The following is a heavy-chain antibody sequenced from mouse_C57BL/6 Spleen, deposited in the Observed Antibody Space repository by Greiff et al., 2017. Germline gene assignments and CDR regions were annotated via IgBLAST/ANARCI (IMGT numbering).Heavy chain of an antibody. CDR3: ARSPTVVANFDY. Sequence: VQLQQPGAELVKPGASVKLSCKASGYTFPSYWMHWVKQRPGQGLEWIGMIHPKSGSTNYNEKFKSKATLNVDKSSSTAYMQLSSLTSEDSAVYCCARSPTVVANFDYWSQGTTLTVSS. CDR1: GYTFPSYW. V-gene: IGHV1-64*01. J-gene: IGHJ2*01. D-gene: IGHD1-1*01. CDR2: IHPKSGST.